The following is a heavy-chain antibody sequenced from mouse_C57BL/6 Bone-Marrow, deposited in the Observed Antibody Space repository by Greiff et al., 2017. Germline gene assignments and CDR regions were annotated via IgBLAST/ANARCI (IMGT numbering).Heavy chain of an antibody. Sequence: QVQLKESGAELVRPGTSVKVSCKASGYAFTNYLIEWVKQRPGQGLEWIGVINPGSGGTSYNEKFKGKATLTADKSSSTAYMQLSSLTSEDSAVYFCARDGTTVVATSEYFDYWGQGTTLTVSS. CDR2: INPGSGGT. CDR1: GYAFTNYL. CDR3: ARDGTTVVATSEYFDY. D-gene: IGHD1-1*01. J-gene: IGHJ2*01. V-gene: IGHV1-54*01.